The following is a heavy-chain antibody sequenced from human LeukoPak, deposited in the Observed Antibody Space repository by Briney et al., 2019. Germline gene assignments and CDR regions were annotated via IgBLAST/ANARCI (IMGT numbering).Heavy chain of an antibody. CDR3: ARMEVAVGWFDP. D-gene: IGHD6-19*01. CDR2: ITTYNGNT. CDR1: GYTFTNYG. V-gene: IGHV1-18*01. J-gene: IGHJ5*02. Sequence: ASVKVSCKASGYTFTNYGVTWVRQAPGHGLEWMGWITTYNGNTNYAQKLQGRVTMTTDTSTNTAYMELRSLRSDDTAVYYCARMEVAVGWFDPWGQGTLVTVSS.